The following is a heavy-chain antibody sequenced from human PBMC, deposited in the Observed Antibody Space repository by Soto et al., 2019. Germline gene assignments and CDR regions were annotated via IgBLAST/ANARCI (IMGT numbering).Heavy chain of an antibody. V-gene: IGHV3-53*01. CDR3: ARGIAAGTYGMDV. D-gene: IGHD6-13*01. Sequence: GGSLRLSCAASGFTVSSNYMSWVRQAPGKGLEWVSVIYSGGSTYYADSVKGRFTISRDNSKNTLYLQMNSLRAEDTAVYYCARGIAAGTYGMDVWGQGTTVTVS. CDR1: GFTVSSNY. CDR2: IYSGGST. J-gene: IGHJ6*02.